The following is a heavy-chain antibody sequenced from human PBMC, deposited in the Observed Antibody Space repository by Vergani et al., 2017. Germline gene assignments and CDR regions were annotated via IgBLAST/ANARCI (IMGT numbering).Heavy chain of an antibody. CDR1: GFTFRNSD. D-gene: IGHD3-3*01. V-gene: IGHV3-30*18. CDR2: ISYDGSNK. J-gene: IGHJ6*03. Sequence: QMQLVESGGGVVQPGRSLRLSCAASGFTFRNSDMHWVRQAPGKGLEWVAVISYDGSNKYYADSVKGRFTISRDNSKNTLYLQMNSLRAEDTAVYYCAKQSLVDFWSGYTTYYYYYMDVWGKGTTVTVSS. CDR3: AKQSLVDFWSGYTTYYYYYMDV.